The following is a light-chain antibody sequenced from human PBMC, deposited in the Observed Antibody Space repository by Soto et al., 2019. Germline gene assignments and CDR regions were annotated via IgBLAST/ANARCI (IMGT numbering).Light chain of an antibody. V-gene: IGKV2-28*01. CDR1: ASLLHSNGYNC. CDR2: FGS. CDR3: MQALQTPLT. J-gene: IGKJ4*01. Sequence: DLVMTQSPLSLPVTPGEPASISCRSSASLLHSNGYNCLDWYVQKPGQSPQLLIYFGSYRASGVPDSFSGSGSGTDFTLKISRVEAEDVGVYYCMQALQTPLTFGGGTKVEIK.